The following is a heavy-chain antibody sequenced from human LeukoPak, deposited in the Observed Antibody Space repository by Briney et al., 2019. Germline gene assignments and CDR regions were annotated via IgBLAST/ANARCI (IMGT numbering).Heavy chain of an antibody. CDR3: ARSLTHRSWYFDL. Sequence: KTSETLSLTCAVYGGSFSGYYWSWIRQPPGKGLEWIGEINHSGSTNYNPSLKSRVTISVDTSKNQFSLKLSSVTAADTAVYYCARSLTHRSWYFDLWGRGTLVTVSS. V-gene: IGHV4-34*01. CDR1: GGSFSGYY. CDR2: INHSGST. J-gene: IGHJ2*01.